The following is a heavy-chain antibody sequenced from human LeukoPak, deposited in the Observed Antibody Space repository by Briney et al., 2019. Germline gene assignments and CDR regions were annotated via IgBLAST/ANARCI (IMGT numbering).Heavy chain of an antibody. CDR2: IYTSGST. Sequence: SETLSLTCTVSGGSISSCSYYWSWIRQPAGKGLEWIGRIYTSGSTNYNPPLKSRLTITLDPCKHQFALNLSSLNAADTAVYYCARDRVVFHPGSTFDLWGRGTLVTVSS. D-gene: IGHD2-15*01. CDR3: ARDRVVFHPGSTFDL. J-gene: IGHJ2*01. CDR1: GGSISSCSYY. V-gene: IGHV4-61*02.